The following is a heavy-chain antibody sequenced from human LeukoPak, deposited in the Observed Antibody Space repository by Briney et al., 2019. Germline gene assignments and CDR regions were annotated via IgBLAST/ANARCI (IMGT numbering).Heavy chain of an antibody. Sequence: GGSLRLSCVASGFTFSSYALSWFRQASGKGLEWLGRIRSKANSYATAYSASVKGRFTISRDDSKNTTYLQMNSLNTEDTAVYYCTRYYCGGDCQYDYWGQGTLVTVSS. D-gene: IGHD2-21*01. V-gene: IGHV3-73*01. CDR1: GFTFSSYA. CDR3: TRYYCGGDCQYDY. CDR2: IRSKANSYAT. J-gene: IGHJ4*02.